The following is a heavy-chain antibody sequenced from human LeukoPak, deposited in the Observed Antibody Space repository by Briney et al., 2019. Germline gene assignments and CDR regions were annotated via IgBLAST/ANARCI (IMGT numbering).Heavy chain of an antibody. CDR2: ISYDGSNK. CDR3: AELGITMIGGV. D-gene: IGHD3-10*02. CDR1: GFMFSNYG. J-gene: IGHJ6*04. Sequence: GGSLRLSCAASGFMFSNYGMHWVRQAPGKGLDWVAVISYDGSNKYYADSVKGRFTISRDNSKNTLYLHMNSLRAEDTALYYCAELGITMIGGVWGKGTTVTISS. V-gene: IGHV3-30*18.